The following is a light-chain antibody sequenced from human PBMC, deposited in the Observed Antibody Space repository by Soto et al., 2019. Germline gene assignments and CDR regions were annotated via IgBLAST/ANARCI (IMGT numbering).Light chain of an antibody. Sequence: DIQMTQSPSSLSASVGDRVTITCRTSQTISNSLNWYQQKPGKAPKLLIFAASSLQSAVPSRFSGSGSGTTFTLTISSLQPEDFATYYCQQSYSFPYSFGQGTKVDIK. J-gene: IGKJ2*03. CDR3: QQSYSFPYS. CDR2: AAS. CDR1: QTISNS. V-gene: IGKV1-39*01.